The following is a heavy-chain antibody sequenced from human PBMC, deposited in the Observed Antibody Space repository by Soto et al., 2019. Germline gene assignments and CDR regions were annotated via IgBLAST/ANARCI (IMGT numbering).Heavy chain of an antibody. Sequence: PSETLSLTCTVSGGSISSSSYYWGWIRQPPGKGLEWIGSIYYSGSTYYNPSLKGRVTISVDTSKNQFSLKLSSVTAADTAVYYCARHGKTQYYFDYWGQGTLVTVSS. CDR1: GGSISSSSYY. J-gene: IGHJ4*02. V-gene: IGHV4-39*01. CDR2: IYYSGST. CDR3: ARHGKTQYYFDY. D-gene: IGHD2-15*01.